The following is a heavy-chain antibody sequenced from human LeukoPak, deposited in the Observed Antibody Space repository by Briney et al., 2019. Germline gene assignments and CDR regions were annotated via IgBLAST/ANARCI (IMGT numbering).Heavy chain of an antibody. Sequence: PSETLPLTCTVSGGSISSSSYYWGWIRQPPGKGLEWIGSIYYSGSTYYNPSLKSRVTISVDTSKNQFSLKLSSVTAADTAVYYCARHRDRDFDYWGQGTLVTVSS. CDR2: IYYSGST. D-gene: IGHD3-10*01. CDR3: ARHRDRDFDY. CDR1: GGSISSSSYY. J-gene: IGHJ4*02. V-gene: IGHV4-39*01.